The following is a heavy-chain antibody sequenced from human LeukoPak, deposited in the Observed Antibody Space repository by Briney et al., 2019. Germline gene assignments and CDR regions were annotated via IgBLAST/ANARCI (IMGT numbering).Heavy chain of an antibody. V-gene: IGHV3-7*01. CDR1: GFTFSNYW. Sequence: PGGSLRLSCVASGFTFSNYWMSWVRQAPGKGLEWVANIKEDGSQKDYVDSVKGRFTISRDNAKNSVYLQMNSLRLEDTAVYYCVSQQVVPHWGQGTRVTVSS. CDR3: VSQQVVPH. J-gene: IGHJ4*02. D-gene: IGHD6-13*01. CDR2: IKEDGSQK.